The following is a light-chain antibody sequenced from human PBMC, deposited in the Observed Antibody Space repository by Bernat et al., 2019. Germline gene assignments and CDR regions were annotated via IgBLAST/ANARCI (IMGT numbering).Light chain of an antibody. CDR2: RNN. V-gene: IGLV10-54*01. Sequence: QAGLTQPPSVSKGLRQTATLTCTGNSNNVGNEGATWLQQHQGHPPKLLSYRNNNRPPGISARLSASRSGNTASLTITGLQPEDEAEYYCSAWDSRLTAWVFGGGTKLTVL. J-gene: IGLJ3*02. CDR3: SAWDSRLTAWV. CDR1: SNNVGNEG.